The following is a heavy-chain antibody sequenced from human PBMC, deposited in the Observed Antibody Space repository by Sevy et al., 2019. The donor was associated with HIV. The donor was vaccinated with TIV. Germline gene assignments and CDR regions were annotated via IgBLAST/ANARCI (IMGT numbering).Heavy chain of an antibody. J-gene: IGHJ4*02. CDR2: ISSTSSAI. V-gene: IGHV3-48*01. Sequence: GGSLRLSCAASGLTFSTYSMNWVRQAPGKGLEWVSYISSTSSAIYYADSVKGRFTISRDNAKNSLYLQMNSLRAEDTAVYYCASPLPFYYGSGSEEFDHWGRGTLVTVSS. CDR3: ASPLPFYYGSGSEEFDH. D-gene: IGHD3-10*01. CDR1: GLTFSTYS.